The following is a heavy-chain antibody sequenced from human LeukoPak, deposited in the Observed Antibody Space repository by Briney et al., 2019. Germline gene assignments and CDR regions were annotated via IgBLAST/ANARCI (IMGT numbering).Heavy chain of an antibody. D-gene: IGHD2-21*02. V-gene: IGHV3-53*01. J-gene: IGHJ6*03. CDR2: IYNDGNT. Sequence: GGSLRLSCAVSGFTVSTNHMSWVRQAPGRGLEWVSVIYNDGNTYYTDSVKGRFTISRDNSKNTVFLQMNSLRVEDTAVYYCARDREVVTAKAQMDVWGKGITVTVSS. CDR1: GFTVSTNH. CDR3: ARDREVVTAKAQMDV.